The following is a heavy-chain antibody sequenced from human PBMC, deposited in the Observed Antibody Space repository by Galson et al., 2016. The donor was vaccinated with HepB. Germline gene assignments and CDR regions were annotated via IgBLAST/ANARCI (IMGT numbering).Heavy chain of an antibody. D-gene: IGHD2/OR15-2a*01. J-gene: IGHJ4*02. CDR2: DSMDGRRK. CDR3: AKRHEYCPPVGCSVDS. CDR1: GFTFNRRG. Sequence: SLRLSCAASGFTFNRRGMHWVRQAPGKGLEWVAADSMDGRRKFYADSVKGRFTISRDSSNNMLFLQMGSLRVDDTAVYYCAKRHEYCPPVGCSVDSWGQGTLVSVSS. V-gene: IGHV3-30*18.